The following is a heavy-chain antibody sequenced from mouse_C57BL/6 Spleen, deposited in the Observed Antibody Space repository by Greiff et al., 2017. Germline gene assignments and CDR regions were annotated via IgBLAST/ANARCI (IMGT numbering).Heavy chain of an antibody. CDR1: GFTFSDAW. V-gene: IGHV6-6*01. J-gene: IGHJ1*03. D-gene: IGHD1-1*01. CDR2: IRNKANNHAT. CDR3: TRDYGSSDWYFDV. Sequence: EVKVEESGGGLVQPGGSMKLSCAASGFTFSDAWMDWVRQSPEKGLEWVAEIRNKANNHATYYAESVKGRFTISRDDSKSSVYLQMNSLRAEDTGIYYCTRDYGSSDWYFDVWGTGITVTVSS.